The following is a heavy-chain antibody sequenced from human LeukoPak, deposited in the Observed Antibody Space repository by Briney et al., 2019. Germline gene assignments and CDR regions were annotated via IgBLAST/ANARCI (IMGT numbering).Heavy chain of an antibody. J-gene: IGHJ3*02. CDR2: ISYDGTNK. D-gene: IGHD3-22*01. V-gene: IGHV3-30-3*01. Sequence: GGSLRLSCAASGFTFSYYAMHWVRQAPGKGLEWVAVISYDGTNKYYADSVKGRFTISRDNSKNTLYLQMNSLRAEDTAVYYCARDTLPYYHDSSSYQHAFDIWGQGTMVTVSS. CDR3: ARDTLPYYHDSSSYQHAFDI. CDR1: GFTFSYYA.